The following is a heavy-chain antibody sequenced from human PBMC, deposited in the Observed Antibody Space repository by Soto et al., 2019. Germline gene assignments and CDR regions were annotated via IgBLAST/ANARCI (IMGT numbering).Heavy chain of an antibody. D-gene: IGHD6-13*01. CDR2: ILGSGANT. CDR3: STGAAAGVYVFDI. Sequence: GGSLRLSCSASGFTFSNYAMSWVRQAPGKGPEWVSTILGSGANTYYPDSVKGRFTISRDNSRNTLDLQLNSLRAEDTAVYYCSTGAAAGVYVFDIWGQGTMVTVSS. CDR1: GFTFSNYA. J-gene: IGHJ3*02. V-gene: IGHV3-23*01.